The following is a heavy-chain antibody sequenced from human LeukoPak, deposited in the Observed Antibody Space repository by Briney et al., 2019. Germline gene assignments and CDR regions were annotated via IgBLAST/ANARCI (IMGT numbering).Heavy chain of an antibody. D-gene: IGHD1-26*01. J-gene: IGHJ4*02. CDR2: ISAYNGNT. CDR3: ASISGSYYSIDY. CDR1: GYTFTSDG. V-gene: IGHV1-18*01. Sequence: ASVKVSCMASGYTFTSDGISWVRQAPGQGLEWMGWISAYNGNTNYAQKLQGRVTMTTDTSTSTAYMELGSLRSDDPAVYYCASISGSYYSIDYWGQGTLVTVSS.